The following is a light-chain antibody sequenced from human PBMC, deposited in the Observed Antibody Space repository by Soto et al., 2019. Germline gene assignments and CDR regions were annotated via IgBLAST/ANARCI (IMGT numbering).Light chain of an antibody. CDR1: QYISTW. Sequence: DIQMTQSPSSVSASVGDRIIITCRASQYISTWLAWYQQKPGEAPKLLIFAASRLHGGVPSRFSGSGSGTDLTLTINNLQPEDFATYYCQQADSFPLTFGGGTKVEVK. J-gene: IGKJ4*01. V-gene: IGKV1D-12*01. CDR3: QQADSFPLT. CDR2: AAS.